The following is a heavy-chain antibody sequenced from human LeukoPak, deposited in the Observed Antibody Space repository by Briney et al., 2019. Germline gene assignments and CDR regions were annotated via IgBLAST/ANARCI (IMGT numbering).Heavy chain of an antibody. CDR3: ARFWAYGLGAFDI. CDR1: GYTFTSYD. V-gene: IGHV1-8*01. J-gene: IGHJ3*02. D-gene: IGHD3-10*01. CDR2: MNPNSGNT. Sequence: ASVKVSCKASGYTFTSYDINWVRQATGQGLEWMGWMNPNSGNTGYAQKFQGRVTMTRNTSISTAYMGLSSLRSEDTAVYYCARFWAYGLGAFDIWGQGTMVTVSS.